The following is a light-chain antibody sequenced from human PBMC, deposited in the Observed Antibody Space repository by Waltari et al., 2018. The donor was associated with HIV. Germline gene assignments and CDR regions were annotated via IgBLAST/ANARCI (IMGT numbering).Light chain of an antibody. CDR1: SSNIGSNT. Sequence: QSVLTQTPSASGTPGQRVIVSCSGSSSNIGSNTVNWYQLLPGAAPRLLIHSLTPRPSGVPDRFSGAKSCASASLAISGLQSEDEADYYCAAWDDNLNGYVFGSGTKVTVL. J-gene: IGLJ1*01. V-gene: IGLV1-44*01. CDR2: SLT. CDR3: AAWDDNLNGYV.